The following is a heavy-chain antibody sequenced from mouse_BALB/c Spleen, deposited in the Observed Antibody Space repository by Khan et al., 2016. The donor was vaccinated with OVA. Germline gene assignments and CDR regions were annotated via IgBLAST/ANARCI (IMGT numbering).Heavy chain of an antibody. J-gene: IGHJ4*01. CDR3: TTSNPFYAMDY. Sequence: QIQLVQSGPELKKPGETVKISCKASGYSFTDYSMHWVKQAPGEGLKWMGWINTETGEPTYADDFKGRFAFSLETSVSTAYLQINNLKNEDTATYFCTTSNPFYAMDYGGQGTSVTVSS. CDR2: INTETGEP. V-gene: IGHV9-2-1*01. CDR1: GYSFTDYS. D-gene: IGHD4-1*01.